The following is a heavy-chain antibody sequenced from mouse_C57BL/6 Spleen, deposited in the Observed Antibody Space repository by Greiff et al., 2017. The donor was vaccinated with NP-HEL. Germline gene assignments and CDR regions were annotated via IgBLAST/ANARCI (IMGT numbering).Heavy chain of an antibody. V-gene: IGHV5-9-1*02. D-gene: IGHD3-2*02. CDR3: TRAGGSSGPFAY. CDR1: GFTFSSYA. CDR2: ISSGGDYI. J-gene: IGHJ3*01. Sequence: EVKLVESGEGLVKPGGSLKLSCAASGFTFSSYAMSWVRQTPEKRLEWVAYISSGGDYIYYADTVKGRFTISSDNARNTLYLQMSSLKSEDTAMYYCTRAGGSSGPFAYWGQGTLVTVSA.